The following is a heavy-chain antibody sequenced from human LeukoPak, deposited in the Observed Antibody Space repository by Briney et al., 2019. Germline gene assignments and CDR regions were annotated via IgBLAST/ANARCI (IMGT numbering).Heavy chain of an antibody. CDR3: ARGGWGDWFDP. J-gene: IGHJ5*02. V-gene: IGHV4-59*01. D-gene: IGHD3-16*01. CDR2: TYYSGST. Sequence: PSETLSLTCTVSGGSISSYYWSWIRQPPGKGLEWIGYTYYSGSTNYNPSLKSRVTISVDTSKNQFSLKLSSVTAADTAVYYCARGGWGDWFDPWGQGTLVTVSS. CDR1: GGSISSYY.